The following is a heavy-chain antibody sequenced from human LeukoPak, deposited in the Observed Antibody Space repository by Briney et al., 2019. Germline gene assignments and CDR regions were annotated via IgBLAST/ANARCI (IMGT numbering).Heavy chain of an antibody. CDR2: LVDTGSK. J-gene: IGHJ3*02. CDR1: GFTLSRYA. D-gene: IGHD4-17*01. CDR3: AKDDVTGFGDYDAFDI. V-gene: IGHV3-23*01. Sequence: GRTLRLSCAASGFTLSRYAMSWVRQAPGKGLEGVSALVDTGSKYYIDSVKGRFTISRDNSKTALFLQMNSLRAEDTAVYFCAKDDVTGFGDYDAFDIWGQGTLVTVSS.